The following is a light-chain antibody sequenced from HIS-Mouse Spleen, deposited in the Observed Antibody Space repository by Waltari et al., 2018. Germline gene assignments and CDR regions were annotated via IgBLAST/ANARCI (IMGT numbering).Light chain of an antibody. CDR1: ALPKKY. V-gene: IGLV3-10*01. J-gene: IGLJ2*01. CDR3: YSTDSSGNHRV. CDR2: EDS. Sequence: SYELTQPPSVSVSPGQTARITSSGDALPKKYAYWYQQKSGQAPVLVIYEDSKRPSGIPARFSGSSSGTMATLTISGAQVEDEADYYCYSTDSSGNHRVFGGGTKLTVL.